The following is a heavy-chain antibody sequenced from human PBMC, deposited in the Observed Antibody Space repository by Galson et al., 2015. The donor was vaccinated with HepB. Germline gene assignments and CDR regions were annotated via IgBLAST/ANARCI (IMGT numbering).Heavy chain of an antibody. J-gene: IGHJ4*02. CDR2: ISYDGSNK. CDR3: ASYYDSSGYYPYYFDY. D-gene: IGHD3-22*01. Sequence: SLRLSCAASGFTFSSYGMHWVRQAPGKGLEWVAVISYDGSNKYYADSVKGRFTISRDNAKNSLYLQMNSLRDEDTAVYYCASYYDSSGYYPYYFDYWGQGTLVTVS. CDR1: GFTFSSYG. V-gene: IGHV3-33*05.